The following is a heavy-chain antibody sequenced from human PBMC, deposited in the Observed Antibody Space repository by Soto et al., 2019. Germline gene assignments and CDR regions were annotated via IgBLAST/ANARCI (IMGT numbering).Heavy chain of an antibody. D-gene: IGHD3-22*01. Sequence: EVQLLESGGGLVQPGGSLRLSCAASGFIFSTYAMSWVRQAPGKGLEWVSAISGSGGNTYYADSGKGRFTISRDNSKNSLYSQMNSLRAEDTAMSYWASGGERSGNYFRSQHYFDNWAQGTLATVSS. J-gene: IGHJ4*02. CDR2: ISGSGGNT. CDR3: ASGGERSGNYFRSQHYFDN. CDR1: GFIFSTYA. V-gene: IGHV3-23*01.